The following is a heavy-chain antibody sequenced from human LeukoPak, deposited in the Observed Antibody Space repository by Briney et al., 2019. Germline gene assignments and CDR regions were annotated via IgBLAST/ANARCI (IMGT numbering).Heavy chain of an antibody. V-gene: IGHV3-23*01. CDR3: AKTPKDYGSSGGGGFDY. D-gene: IGHD4/OR15-4a*01. J-gene: IGHJ4*02. Sequence: GGSLRLSCAASGFTFCIYGMTWVRQAPGKGLEWVSAIGAGGVNTYYADSVKGRFTISRDNSKNTLYLQMSSLRAEDTAVYFCAKTPKDYGSSGGGGFDYLGQGTLVTVSS. CDR2: IGAGGVNT. CDR1: GFTFCIYG.